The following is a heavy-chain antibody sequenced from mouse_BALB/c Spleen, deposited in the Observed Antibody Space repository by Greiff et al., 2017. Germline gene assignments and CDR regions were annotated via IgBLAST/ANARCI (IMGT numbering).Heavy chain of an antibody. Sequence: VQLQQSGAELVKPGASVKLSCTASGFNIKDTYMHWVKQRPEQGLEWIGRIDPANGNTKYDPKFQGKATITADTSSNTAYLQLSSLTSEDTAVYYCARSGVYYGNDYYAMDYWGQGTSVTVSS. J-gene: IGHJ4*01. D-gene: IGHD2-1*01. CDR2: IDPANGNT. V-gene: IGHV14-3*02. CDR1: GFNIKDTY. CDR3: ARSGVYYGNDYYAMDY.